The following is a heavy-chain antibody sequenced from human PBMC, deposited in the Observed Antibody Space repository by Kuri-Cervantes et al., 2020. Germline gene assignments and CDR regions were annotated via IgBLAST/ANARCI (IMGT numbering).Heavy chain of an antibody. CDR1: GYTFTSYY. D-gene: IGHD5-12*01. CDR3: ATLGWLREDLDFDY. CDR2: INPSGGST. Sequence: ASVKVSCKASGYTFTSYYMHWVRQAPGQGLEWMGIINPSGGSTSYAQKFQGRVTMTEDTSTDTAYMELSSLRSEDTAVYYCATLGWLREDLDFDYWGQGTLVTVSS. J-gene: IGHJ4*02. V-gene: IGHV1-46*01.